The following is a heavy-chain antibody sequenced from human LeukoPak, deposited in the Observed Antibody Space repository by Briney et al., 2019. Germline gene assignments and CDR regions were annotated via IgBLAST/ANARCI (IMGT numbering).Heavy chain of an antibody. D-gene: IGHD1-26*01. CDR2: IYQSGAT. Sequence: SETLSLTCSVSGDPICSSNYLWGWIRQSPGKGLEWIGTIYQSGATHYNPSLTSRVTMSVDTSRNHFSLKLNSVTAADTAVYYCARQVGSYYWFEPWGQEILVTVSS. V-gene: IGHV4-39*01. CDR3: ARQVGSYYWFEP. CDR1: GDPICSSNYL. J-gene: IGHJ5*02.